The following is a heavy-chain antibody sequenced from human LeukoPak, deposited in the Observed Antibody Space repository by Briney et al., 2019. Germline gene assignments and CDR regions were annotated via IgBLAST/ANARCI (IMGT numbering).Heavy chain of an antibody. CDR3: AIDYDFWSGYYLSRPPHY. V-gene: IGHV3-21*01. CDR2: ISGSSSYI. D-gene: IGHD3-3*01. CDR1: GFTFSGYS. Sequence: KPGGSLRLSCAASGFTFSGYSMTWVRQAPGKGLEWVSSISGSSSYIDYVDSVKGRFTISTDNAKNSLYLQMNSLRAEDTAVYYCAIDYDFWSGYYLSRPPHYWGQGILVTVSS. J-gene: IGHJ4*02.